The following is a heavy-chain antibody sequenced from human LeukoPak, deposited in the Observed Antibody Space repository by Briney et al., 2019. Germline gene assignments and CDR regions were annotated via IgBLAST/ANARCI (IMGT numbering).Heavy chain of an antibody. D-gene: IGHD4-17*01. J-gene: IGHJ6*03. CDR3: ATYGDYLMGYYYMDV. Sequence: GGSLRLSCAASGFTFISYWMHWVRQAPGKGLVWVSRINSDGSITSYADSVKGRFTISRDNAKNTLYLQMNSLRAEDTAVYYCATYGDYLMGYYYMDVWGKGTTVTISS. V-gene: IGHV3-74*01. CDR2: INSDGSIT. CDR1: GFTFISYW.